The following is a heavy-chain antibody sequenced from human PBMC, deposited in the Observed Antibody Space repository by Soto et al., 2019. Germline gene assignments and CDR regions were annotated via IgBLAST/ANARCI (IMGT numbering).Heavy chain of an antibody. CDR1: GFTFSNYW. D-gene: IGHD3-16*02. CDR2: IKQDGSEK. CDR3: ARDGMITFGGVIVLDY. Sequence: GGSLRLSCAASGFTFSNYWMSWVRQTPGKGLEWVANIKQDGSEKYYGGSVEGRFTISRDNARNSLYLQMNSLRAEDTAVYYCARDGMITFGGVIVLDYWGQGALVTVSS. V-gene: IGHV3-7*01. J-gene: IGHJ4*02.